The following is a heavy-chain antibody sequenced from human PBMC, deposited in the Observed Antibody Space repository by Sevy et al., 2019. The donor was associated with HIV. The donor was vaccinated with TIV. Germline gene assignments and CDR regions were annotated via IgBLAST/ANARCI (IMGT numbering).Heavy chain of an antibody. V-gene: IGHV3-74*01. Sequence: GGSLRLSCAASGFTFSSYGMHWVRQAPGKGLVWVSIINSDGSNKNYADSVKGRFTISRDNAKNTLYLQMNSLRAEDTAGYFCARVGLGYDTSGVDYWGQGTLVTVSS. D-gene: IGHD3-22*01. J-gene: IGHJ4*02. CDR1: GFTFSSYG. CDR2: INSDGSNK. CDR3: ARVGLGYDTSGVDY.